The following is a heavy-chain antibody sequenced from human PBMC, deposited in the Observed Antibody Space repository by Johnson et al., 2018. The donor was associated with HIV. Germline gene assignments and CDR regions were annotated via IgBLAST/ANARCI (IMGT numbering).Heavy chain of an antibody. D-gene: IGHD2-2*01. V-gene: IGHV3-23*04. CDR1: GFTFSSYA. Sequence: VQLVESGGGLVQPGGSLRLSCAASGFTFSSYAMSWVRQAPGKGLEWVSAISGSGGSTYYADSVKGRFTISRDNSTNTLYRQMNSLRAEDTAWYYCATNQYQLPAPFDIWGQGTMVTVSS. CDR2: ISGSGGST. J-gene: IGHJ3*02. CDR3: ATNQYQLPAPFDI.